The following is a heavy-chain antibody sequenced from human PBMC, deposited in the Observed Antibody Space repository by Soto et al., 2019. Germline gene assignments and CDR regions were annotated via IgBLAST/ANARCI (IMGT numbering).Heavy chain of an antibody. CDR2: ISASGRST. D-gene: IGHD3-22*01. CDR3: AKERALYYDSSAYSFDY. Sequence: GGSLRLSCAASGFTFTNYAMNWVRQAPGKGLQWVSGISASGRSTYYTDSVKGRFTISRDNSKNTLFLQMNSLRDEDTAIYYCAKERALYYDSSAYSFDYWGQGTPVTVSS. CDR1: GFTFTNYA. J-gene: IGHJ4*02. V-gene: IGHV3-23*01.